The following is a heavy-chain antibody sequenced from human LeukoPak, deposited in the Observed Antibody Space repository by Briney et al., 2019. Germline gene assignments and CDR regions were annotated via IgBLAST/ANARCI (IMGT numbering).Heavy chain of an antibody. CDR2: IYENGGTT. J-gene: IGHJ4*02. CDR1: GFTFRSHA. V-gene: IGHV3-23*01. CDR3: AKDFRIGYTAHFDY. Sequence: GGSLRLSCVGSGFTFRSHAMSWVRQAPEKGLEFVSGIYENGGTTYYADSVKGRFSISRDNSKNTLYLQMDSLRGEDTAVYYCAKDFRIGYTAHFDYWGQGALVTVSS. D-gene: IGHD2-2*02.